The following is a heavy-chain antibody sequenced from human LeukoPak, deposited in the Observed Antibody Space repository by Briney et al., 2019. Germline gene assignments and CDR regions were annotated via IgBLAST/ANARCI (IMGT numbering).Heavy chain of an antibody. CDR1: GFTFSNYW. D-gene: IGHD1-26*01. CDR3: ARSGKWEPYDY. CDR2: IKQDGSEK. Sequence: SGGSLRLSCAASGFTFSNYWMTWVRQAPGKGLEWVANIKQDGSEKYYVDSVKGRFTISRDNAKNSLFLQMNSLRAEDTAVYYCARSGKWEPYDYWGQGTLVTVSS. V-gene: IGHV3-7*01. J-gene: IGHJ4*02.